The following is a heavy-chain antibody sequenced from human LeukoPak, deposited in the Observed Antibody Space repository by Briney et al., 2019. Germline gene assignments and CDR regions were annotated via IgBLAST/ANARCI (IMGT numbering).Heavy chain of an antibody. CDR3: AKDIGPLDYFDY. Sequence: GRTLRLSCAPSGFTFDDYAMHWVRQAPGKGLEWGSLISGDGGSTYYADSVKGRFTISRDNSKTSLYLQMNSLRTEDTALYYCAKDIGPLDYFDYWGQGTLVTVSS. CDR1: GFTFDDYA. D-gene: IGHD3-10*01. V-gene: IGHV3-43*02. CDR2: ISGDGGST. J-gene: IGHJ4*02.